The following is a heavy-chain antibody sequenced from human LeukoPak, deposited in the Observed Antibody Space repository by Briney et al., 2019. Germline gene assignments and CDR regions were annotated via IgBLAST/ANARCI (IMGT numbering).Heavy chain of an antibody. Sequence: SVKVACKASGGTFSSYAISWVRQAPGQGLEWVGGIIPIFGTANYAQKFQGRVTITTDESTSTAYMELSSLRSEDTAVYYCARGGITTSYYFDYWGQGTLVTVSS. V-gene: IGHV1-69*05. CDR1: GGTFSSYA. J-gene: IGHJ4*02. CDR2: IIPIFGTA. CDR3: ARGGITTSYYFDY. D-gene: IGHD3-22*01.